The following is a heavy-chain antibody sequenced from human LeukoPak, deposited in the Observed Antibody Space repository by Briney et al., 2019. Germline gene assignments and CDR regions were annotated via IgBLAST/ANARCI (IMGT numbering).Heavy chain of an antibody. D-gene: IGHD3-22*01. V-gene: IGHV3-23*01. J-gene: IGHJ4*02. CDR3: AKDQYYDSSGYYHD. CDR1: GFTFGSYA. CDR2: ISGGGGST. Sequence: GVSLRLSCAASGFTFGSYAMSWVRQALGKGLEWVSAISGGGGSTYYADSVKGRFTISRDNSKNTLYLQMNSLRAEDTAVYSCAKDQYYDSSGYYHDWGQGTLVTVSS.